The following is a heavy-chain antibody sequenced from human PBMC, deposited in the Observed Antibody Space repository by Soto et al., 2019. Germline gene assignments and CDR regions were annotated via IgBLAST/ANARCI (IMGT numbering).Heavy chain of an antibody. CDR3: ARQPHYYDSSGYYYFDY. J-gene: IGHJ4*02. CDR1: GGSISSYY. D-gene: IGHD3-22*01. CDR2: IYYSGST. Sequence: SETLSLTCTVSGGSISSYYWSWIRQPPGKGLEWIGYIYYSGSTNYNPSLKSRVTISVDTSKNQFSLKLSSVTAADTAVYYCARQPHYYDSSGYYYFDYWGQGTLDTVSS. V-gene: IGHV4-59*08.